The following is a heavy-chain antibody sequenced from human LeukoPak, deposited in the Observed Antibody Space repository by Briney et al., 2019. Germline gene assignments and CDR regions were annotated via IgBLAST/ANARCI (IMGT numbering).Heavy chain of an antibody. CDR2: INHSGST. CDR3: ARGRGRSQGYFDY. CDR1: GGSFSGYY. J-gene: IGHJ4*02. D-gene: IGHD6-19*01. V-gene: IGHV4-34*01. Sequence: SETLSLTCAVYGGSFSGYYWSWIRQPPGKGLEWIGEINHSGSTNYNPSLKSRVTISVDTSKNQFSLKLSSVTAADMAVYYCARGRGRSQGYFDYWGQGTLVTVSS.